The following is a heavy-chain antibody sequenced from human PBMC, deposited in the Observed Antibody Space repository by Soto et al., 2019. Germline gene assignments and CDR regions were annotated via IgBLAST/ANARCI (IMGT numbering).Heavy chain of an antibody. CDR3: ARGEGRLVGTWFDP. CDR1: GGSFSRYY. D-gene: IGHD5-12*01. J-gene: IGHJ5*02. Sequence: XATLSLTCDVYGGSFSRYYWNWIRQPPGKGLEWLGEINHSGSTNYNPSLESRVTISLDTSKTQFSLKLTSVTAADTAVYYCARGEGRLVGTWFDPWGQGTLVTVSS. V-gene: IGHV4-34*01. CDR2: INHSGST.